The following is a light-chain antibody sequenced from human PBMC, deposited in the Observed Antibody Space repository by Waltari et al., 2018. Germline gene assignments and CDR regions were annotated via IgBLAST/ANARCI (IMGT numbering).Light chain of an antibody. CDR2: DVT. Sequence: QSALTQPASVSGSPGQSITISCTGTSNHVGAYNFVPWYQQHPGKAPNLMIYDVTKRPSGVSNRFSGSKSGNTASLTISGLQAEDEADYYCCSYTSSSPLYVFGTGTKVTVL. V-gene: IGLV2-14*03. CDR3: CSYTSSSPLYV. J-gene: IGLJ1*01. CDR1: SNHVGAYNF.